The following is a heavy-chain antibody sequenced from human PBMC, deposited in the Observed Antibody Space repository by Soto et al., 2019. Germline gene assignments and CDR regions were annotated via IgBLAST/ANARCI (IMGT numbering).Heavy chain of an antibody. V-gene: IGHV3-66*01. CDR1: GFTVISNY. CDR2: IYSGGNT. J-gene: IGHJ4*02. Sequence: EVQLVESGGGLVQPGGSLRLSCAASGFTVISNYMSWVRQAPGKGLEWVSIIYSGGNTYYADSVKGRFTISRDNSKNTLYLQMNSLRAEDTAVYYGARVACGGYTYGYFDYWGQGTLVTVSS. CDR3: ARVACGGYTYGYFDY. D-gene: IGHD5-18*01.